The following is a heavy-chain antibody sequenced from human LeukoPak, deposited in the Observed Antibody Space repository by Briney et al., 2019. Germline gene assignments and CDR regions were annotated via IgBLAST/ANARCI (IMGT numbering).Heavy chain of an antibody. CDR2: ISAYNGNT. J-gene: IGHJ4*02. CDR3: ARVPSFQPLDY. V-gene: IGHV1-18*01. CDR1: GYTSASYG. Sequence: ASVKVSCKASGYTSASYGISWVRQAPGQGLEWMGWISAYNGNTMYAQKLQDRVTMTTDTSTTTAYMELRSLRSDDTAVYYCARVPSFQPLDYWGQGTLVTVSS. D-gene: IGHD2-2*01.